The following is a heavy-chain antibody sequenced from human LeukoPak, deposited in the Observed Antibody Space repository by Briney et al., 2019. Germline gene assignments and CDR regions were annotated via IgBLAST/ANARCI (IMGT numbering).Heavy chain of an antibody. J-gene: IGHJ5*02. CDR2: ISSISSTI. D-gene: IGHD2-21*02. V-gene: IGHV3-48*02. Sequence: PGWSVTLSRPASGCTFNSYSINWVRQAPGKGREGVSYISSISSTIYYADSVKGRFTISRDNAKNSLYLKMNSLSNEHTAVYYCARARAGGPVVVVTAIRDIGHWGQGSLVTVSS. CDR1: GCTFNSYS. CDR3: ARARAGGPVVVVTAIRDIGH.